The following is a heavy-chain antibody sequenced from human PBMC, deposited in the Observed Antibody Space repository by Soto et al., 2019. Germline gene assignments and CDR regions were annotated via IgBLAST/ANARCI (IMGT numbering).Heavy chain of an antibody. V-gene: IGHV3-30-3*01. CDR2: VSYDGDDQ. D-gene: IGHD3-22*01. J-gene: IGHJ4*02. Sequence: QVQLVESGGGVVQSGRSLRLSCAASGFTFRGSEMHWVRQAPGKGLEWVAFVSYDGDDQYYADSVKGRFTTSRDESKNSVYLQMNSLKTEDTAVYYCVRATYFSDSSGYTRCFDYWGQGTLVTVSS. CDR3: VRATYFSDSSGYTRCFDY. CDR1: GFTFRGSE.